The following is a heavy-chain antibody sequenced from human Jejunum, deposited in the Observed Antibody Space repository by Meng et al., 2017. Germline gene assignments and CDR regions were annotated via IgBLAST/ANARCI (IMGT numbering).Heavy chain of an antibody. CDR3: ARGSIADRLSD. J-gene: IGHJ4*02. Sequence: QVQVQQCGAGTLKPSETLSLTCTVYGGSFSGYYWSWIRQPPGKGLEWIGEINHSGSTSYTPSLKSRVTMSLDTSKNQFSLELSSVTAADTAVYYCARGSIADRLSDWGQGTLVTVSS. V-gene: IGHV4-34*01. D-gene: IGHD6-6*01. CDR1: GGSFSGYY. CDR2: INHSGST.